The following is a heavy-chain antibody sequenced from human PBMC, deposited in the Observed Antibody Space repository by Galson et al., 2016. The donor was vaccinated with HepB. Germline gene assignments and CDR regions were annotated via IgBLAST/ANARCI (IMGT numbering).Heavy chain of an antibody. V-gene: IGHV3-30*14. CDR1: GFTFSSYA. J-gene: IGHJ4*02. CDR2: ISYDGNNK. D-gene: IGHD1-26*01. Sequence: SLRLSCAASGFTFSSYAMHWVRQAPGKGLEWVAVISYDGNNKYYGDSVKGRFTISRDNSKNTVYLQMNSLRAEDTAVYYCARGWVGATTSERRQYFDYWGQGTLVTVSS. CDR3: ARGWVGATTSERRQYFDY.